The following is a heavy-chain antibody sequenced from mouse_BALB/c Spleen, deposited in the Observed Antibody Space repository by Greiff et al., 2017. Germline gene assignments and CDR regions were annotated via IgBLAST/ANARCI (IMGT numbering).Heavy chain of an antibody. CDR2: ISTYYGNT. CDR3: ARRYGLYAMDY. V-gene: IGHV1-67*01. J-gene: IGHJ4*01. CDR1: GYTFTDYA. D-gene: IGHD2-10*02. Sequence: VQLVESGPELVRPGVSVKISCKGSGYTFTDYAMHWVKQSHAKSLEWIGVISTYYGNTNYNQKFKGKATMTVDKSSSTAYMELARLTSEDSAIYYCARRYGLYAMDYWGQGTSVTVSS.